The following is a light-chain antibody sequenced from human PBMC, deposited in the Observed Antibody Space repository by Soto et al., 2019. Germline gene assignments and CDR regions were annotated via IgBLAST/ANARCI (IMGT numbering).Light chain of an antibody. CDR1: QGISNY. CDR2: DAS. CDR3: QQFSSYPLT. Sequence: IQMTQSPSSLSASVGDRVTITCRASQGISNYLAWYQQKPGQAPRLLIYDASSRATGIPDRFSGGGSGTDFTLTISRLEPEDFAVYYCQQFSSYPLTFGGGTKVEIK. J-gene: IGKJ4*01. V-gene: IGKV1-13*02.